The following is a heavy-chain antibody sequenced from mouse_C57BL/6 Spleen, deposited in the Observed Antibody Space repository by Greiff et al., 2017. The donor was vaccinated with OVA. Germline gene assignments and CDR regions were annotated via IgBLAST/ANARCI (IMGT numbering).Heavy chain of an antibody. V-gene: IGHV1-64*01. CDR1: GYTFTSYW. D-gene: IGHD1-1*01. J-gene: IGHJ4*01. CDR3: ARGFYYGSSLAMDY. Sequence: VQLQQPGAELVKPGASVKLSCKASGYTFTSYWMHWVKQRPGQGLEWIGMIHPNSGSTNYNEKFKSKATLTVDKSSSTAYMQLSNLTSEDSAVYYCARGFYYGSSLAMDYWGQGTSVTVSS. CDR2: IHPNSGST.